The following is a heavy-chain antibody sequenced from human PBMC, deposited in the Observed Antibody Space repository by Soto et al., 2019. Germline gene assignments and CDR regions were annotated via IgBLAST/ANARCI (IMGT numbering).Heavy chain of an antibody. V-gene: IGHV1-69*13. CDR2: IIPIFGTA. Sequence: SVKVSCKASGGTFSSYAISWVRQAPGQGLEWMGGIIPIFGTANYAQKFQARVTITADESTSTAYMELSSLRSEDTAVYYCARDGAMVTSHTYYYYYGMDVWGQGTTVTVSS. J-gene: IGHJ6*02. CDR3: ARDGAMVTSHTYYYYYGMDV. D-gene: IGHD4-17*01. CDR1: GGTFSSYA.